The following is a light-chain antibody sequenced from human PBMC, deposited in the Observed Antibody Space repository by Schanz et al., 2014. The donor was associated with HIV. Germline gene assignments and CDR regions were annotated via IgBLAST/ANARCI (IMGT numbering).Light chain of an antibody. CDR3: SSYAGNNNGV. CDR2: DVS. J-gene: IGLJ3*02. CDR1: SSDVGGYNY. V-gene: IGLV2-14*01. Sequence: QSALTQPASVSGSPGQSITISCTGTSSDVGGYNYVSWYQQHPGKAPKLMIYDVSNRPSGISNRFSGSKSGYTASLTVSGLQAEDEADYYCSSYAGNNNGVFGGGTKLTVL.